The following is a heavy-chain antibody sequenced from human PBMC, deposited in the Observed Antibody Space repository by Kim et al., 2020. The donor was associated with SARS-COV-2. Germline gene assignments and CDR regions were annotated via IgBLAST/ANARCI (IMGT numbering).Heavy chain of an antibody. D-gene: IGHD3-16*01. CDR3: ARPGTFMITFGADAFDI. J-gene: IGHJ3*02. Sequence: GGSLRLSCAASGFTFSSYWMHWVRQAPGKGLVWVSRINSDGSSTSYADSVKGRFTISRDNAKNTLYLQMNSLRAEDTAVYYCARPGTFMITFGADAFDIWGQGTMVTVSS. CDR1: GFTFSSYW. CDR2: INSDGSST. V-gene: IGHV3-74*01.